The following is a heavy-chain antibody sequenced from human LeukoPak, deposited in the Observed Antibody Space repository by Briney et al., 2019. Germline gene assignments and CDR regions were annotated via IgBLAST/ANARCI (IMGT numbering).Heavy chain of an antibody. CDR3: AKESSADFWSGYSYFDY. CDR2: IRYDGTIK. Sequence: GGSLRLSCAASGFTFSDYGMHWVRQAPGKGLEGVAFIRYDGTIKYYADSVKGRFTISRDNSKNTVYLQMNSLRAADTAVYSCAKESSADFWSGYSYFDYWGQGTLVTVSS. CDR1: GFTFSDYG. D-gene: IGHD3-3*01. J-gene: IGHJ4*02. V-gene: IGHV3-30*02.